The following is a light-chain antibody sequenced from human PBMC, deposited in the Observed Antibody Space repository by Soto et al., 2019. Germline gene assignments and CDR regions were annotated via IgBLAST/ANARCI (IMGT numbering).Light chain of an antibody. CDR1: QSVSSSY. CDR2: GAS. J-gene: IGKJ2*01. V-gene: IGKV3-20*01. Sequence: ENVLTQSPGTLSLSPGERATLSCRASQSVSSSYLTWYQQKPGQASRLLIYGASSRATDIPDRFSGSGSGTDFTLTISRLEPEDFAVYYCQQYDSSPVTFGQGTKLEIK. CDR3: QQYDSSPVT.